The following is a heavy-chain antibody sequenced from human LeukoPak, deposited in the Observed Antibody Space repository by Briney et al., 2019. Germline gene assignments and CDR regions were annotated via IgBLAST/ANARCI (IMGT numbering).Heavy chain of an antibody. J-gene: IGHJ4*02. CDR3: AREAAGYYDSSAYLFD. CDR1: GYTFTGYY. Sequence: ASVKVPCKASGYTFTGYYMHWVRQAPGQGLEWMGWINPNSGGTNYAQKFQGRVTMTRDTSISTVYMELSRLRSDDTAVFYCAREAAGYYDSSAYLFDWGQGTLVTVSS. D-gene: IGHD3-22*01. CDR2: INPNSGGT. V-gene: IGHV1-2*02.